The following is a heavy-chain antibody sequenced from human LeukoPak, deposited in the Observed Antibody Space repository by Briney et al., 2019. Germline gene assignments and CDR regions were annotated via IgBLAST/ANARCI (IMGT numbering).Heavy chain of an antibody. CDR3: ARSITMVRGVTSVPYYMDV. D-gene: IGHD3-10*01. V-gene: IGHV4-34*01. CDR1: GFTFNNYA. CDR2: INHSGST. Sequence: GSLRLSCAASGFTFNNYAMSWVRQPPGKGLEWIGEINHSGSTNYNPSLKSRVTISVDTSKNQFSLKLRSVNDADTAVYYCARSITMVRGVTSVPYYMDVWGKGTTVTISS. J-gene: IGHJ6*03.